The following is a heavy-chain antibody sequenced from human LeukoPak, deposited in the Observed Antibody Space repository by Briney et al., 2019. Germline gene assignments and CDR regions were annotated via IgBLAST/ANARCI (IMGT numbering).Heavy chain of an antibody. Sequence: SQTLSLTCAISGDSVSSNSAAWNWIRQSPSRGLEWLGRTYYKYKWYKDYAGSVNSRITINPDTSKNKFSLQLNSVAPEDTAVYYCARGGPWDLPVGKFDYWGQGTLVTVSS. CDR3: ARGGPWDLPVGKFDY. J-gene: IGHJ4*02. CDR2: TYYKYKWYK. CDR1: GDSVSSNSAA. V-gene: IGHV6-1*01. D-gene: IGHD1-26*01.